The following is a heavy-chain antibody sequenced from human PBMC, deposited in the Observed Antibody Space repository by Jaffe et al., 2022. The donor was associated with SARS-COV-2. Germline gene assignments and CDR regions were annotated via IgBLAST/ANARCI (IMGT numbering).Heavy chain of an antibody. CDR3: ATFGGGPK. CDR1: GFTFSKAW. J-gene: IGHJ4*02. CDR2: VKSKKDGETT. Sequence: EVQLVESGGGLVKPGGSLRLSCATSGFTFSKAWMSWVRQAPGKGLEWVGRVKSKKDGETTDYAAPVRGRFTISRDDSKDTLYLQMNSLKTEDTAVYYCATFGGGPKWGQGTLVTVSS. V-gene: IGHV3-15*01. D-gene: IGHD3-10*01.